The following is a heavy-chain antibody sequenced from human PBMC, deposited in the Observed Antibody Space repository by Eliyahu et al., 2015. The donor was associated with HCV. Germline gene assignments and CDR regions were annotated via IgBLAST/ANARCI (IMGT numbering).Heavy chain of an antibody. V-gene: IGHV4-61*02. Sequence: QVQLQESGPGLVKPSQTLSLTCTVSGGSISSGSYYWSWIRQPAGKGLEWIGRIYTSGSTNYNPSLKSRVTISIDTSKNQFSLKLSSVTAADTAVYYCARGSTHIVGVLEYFQHWGQGTLVTVSS. CDR2: IYTSGST. J-gene: IGHJ1*01. D-gene: IGHD1-26*01. CDR1: GGSISSGSYY. CDR3: ARGSTHIVGVLEYFQH.